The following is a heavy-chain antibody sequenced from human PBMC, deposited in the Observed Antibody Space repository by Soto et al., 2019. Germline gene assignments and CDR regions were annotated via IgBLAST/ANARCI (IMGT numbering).Heavy chain of an antibody. Sequence: APVKVSCKASGYTFSRFGISWVRQAPGQGLEWMGWVSGYNGDTKYAQKVQGRVTMTIDTSTYTAYMELRSLTSDDTAKYYCAKNGQPPYYYYGMDVWG. D-gene: IGHD2-8*01. CDR3: AKNGQPPYYYYGMDV. CDR2: VSGYNGDT. V-gene: IGHV1-18*01. J-gene: IGHJ6*02. CDR1: GYTFSRFG.